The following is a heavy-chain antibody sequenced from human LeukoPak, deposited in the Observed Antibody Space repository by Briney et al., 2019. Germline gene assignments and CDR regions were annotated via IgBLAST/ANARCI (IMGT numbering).Heavy chain of an antibody. Sequence: GGSLRLSCAASGFNFSSYAMSWVRQAPGKGLEWVSAISGSAGSTYYADSVKGRFTISRDNSKNTVYLQMASLRAEDTAVYYCAKAGSATVVRGIYYPGDSWGQGSLVTVSS. CDR1: GFNFSSYA. CDR2: ISGSAGST. D-gene: IGHD3-10*01. J-gene: IGHJ4*02. V-gene: IGHV3-23*01. CDR3: AKAGSATVVRGIYYPGDS.